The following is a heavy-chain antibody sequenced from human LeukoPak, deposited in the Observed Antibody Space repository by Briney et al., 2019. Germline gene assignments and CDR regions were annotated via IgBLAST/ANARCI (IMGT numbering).Heavy chain of an antibody. Sequence: PGGSLRLSCAASGFTFSSYAMSWVRQAPGKGLEWVSAISGSGGSTYYADSVKGRFTISRDNSKNTLYLQMNSLRAEDTAVYYCAKDRCTNGVCYLAPTYYYYYGMDVWGQGTTVTVSS. CDR2: ISGSGGST. J-gene: IGHJ6*02. CDR1: GFTFSSYA. D-gene: IGHD2-8*01. CDR3: AKDRCTNGVCYLAPTYYYYYGMDV. V-gene: IGHV3-23*01.